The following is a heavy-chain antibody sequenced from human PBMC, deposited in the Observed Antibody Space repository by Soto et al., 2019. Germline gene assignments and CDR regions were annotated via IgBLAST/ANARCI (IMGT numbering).Heavy chain of an antibody. CDR2: INHSGST. Sequence: SETLSLTCAVYGGSFSGYYWSWIRQPPGKGLEWIGDINHSGSTNYNPSLKSRVTISVDTSKNQFSLKLSSVTAADTAVYYCARGYCSSTSCFDPWGQGTLVTVSS. CDR3: ARGYCSSTSCFDP. D-gene: IGHD2-2*01. V-gene: IGHV4-34*01. CDR1: GGSFSGYY. J-gene: IGHJ5*02.